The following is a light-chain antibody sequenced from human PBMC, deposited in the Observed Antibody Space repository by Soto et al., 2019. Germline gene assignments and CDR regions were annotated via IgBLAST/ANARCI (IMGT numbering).Light chain of an antibody. CDR1: QSVSSSY. J-gene: IGKJ2*01. V-gene: IGKV3-20*01. CDR2: AAS. CDR3: QLYGSSPPRYT. Sequence: ESVLTQSPGTLSLSPGERATLSCRASQSVSSSYLAWYQQKPGQAPRLLIYAASTRATGIPDRFSGSGYGTDFTLTISRLEPEDFAVYFCQLYGSSPPRYTFGQGTKLEIK.